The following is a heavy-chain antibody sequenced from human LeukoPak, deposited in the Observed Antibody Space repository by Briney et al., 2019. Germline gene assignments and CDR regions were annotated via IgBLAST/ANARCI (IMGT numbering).Heavy chain of an antibody. D-gene: IGHD6-19*01. J-gene: IGHJ5*01. CDR1: GFTFSGQY. Sequence: GGSLRLSCVGSGFTFSGQYMSWVRQAPGNRLEWVANIRPDSSAKMYVDSVKGRFSISRDNAKNEVFLQMNSLRAEDTAVYYCASYTSGWFDYWGQGTLVTVSS. CDR2: IRPDSSAK. V-gene: IGHV3-7*01. CDR3: ASYTSGWFDY.